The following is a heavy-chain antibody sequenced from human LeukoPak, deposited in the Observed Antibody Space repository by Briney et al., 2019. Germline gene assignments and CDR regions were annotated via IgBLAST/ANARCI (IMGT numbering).Heavy chain of an antibody. CDR1: GGSFSGYY. J-gene: IGHJ6*03. D-gene: IGHD6-13*01. V-gene: IGHV4-34*01. CDR2: INPSGSI. CDR3: ARGQVKQQMLTRTGSRHYYYYTDV. Sequence: PSETLSLTCAVYGGSFSGYYWSWIRQPPGKGLEWIGEINPSGSISYKSSLKRRVSISVDTSKNQFSLKLNSVTAADTTVYYCARGQVKQQMLTRTGSRHYYYYTDVWGKGTTVTVSS.